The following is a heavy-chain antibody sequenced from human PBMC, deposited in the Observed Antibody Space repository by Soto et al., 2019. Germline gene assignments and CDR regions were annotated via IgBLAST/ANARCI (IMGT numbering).Heavy chain of an antibody. Sequence: QVQLVESGGRVVQSGRSLRLSCAASGFTFSSYGMHWVRQAPGKGLEWVAVVYYDGSNTYSADSVKGRFIISRDNSRTTLYLQMNSLRAEDTALYYCARDRHSTSSGYFDYWGQGTLVTVSS. CDR2: VYYDGSNT. J-gene: IGHJ4*02. CDR3: ARDRHSTSSGYFDY. V-gene: IGHV3-33*01. D-gene: IGHD6-6*01. CDR1: GFTFSSYG.